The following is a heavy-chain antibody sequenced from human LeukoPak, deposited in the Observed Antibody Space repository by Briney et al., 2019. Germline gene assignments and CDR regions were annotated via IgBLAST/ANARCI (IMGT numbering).Heavy chain of an antibody. CDR2: IYYSGST. CDR3: ARGRGYGSGSRFDY. V-gene: IGHV4-30-4*01. J-gene: IGHJ4*02. Sequence: SETLSLTCTVSGGSISSGDYYWSWIRQPPGTGLEWIGYIYYSGSTYYSPSLKSRVTISVDTSKNQFSLKLSSVTAADTAVYYCARGRGYGSGSRFDYWGQGTLVTVSS. D-gene: IGHD3-10*01. CDR1: GGSISSGDYY.